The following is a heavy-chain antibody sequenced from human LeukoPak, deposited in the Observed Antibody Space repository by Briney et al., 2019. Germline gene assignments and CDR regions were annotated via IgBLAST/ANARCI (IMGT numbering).Heavy chain of an antibody. V-gene: IGHV1-2*02. CDR3: ARDPYYYDSSGPGDAFDI. D-gene: IGHD3-22*01. CDR1: GYTFTGYY. J-gene: IGHJ3*02. Sequence: GASVKVSCKASGYTFTGYYMHWVRQAPGQGLEWMGWINPNSGGTNYAQKFQGRVTTTRDTSISTAYMELSRLRSDDTAVYYCARDPYYYDSSGPGDAFDIWGQGTMVTVSS. CDR2: INPNSGGT.